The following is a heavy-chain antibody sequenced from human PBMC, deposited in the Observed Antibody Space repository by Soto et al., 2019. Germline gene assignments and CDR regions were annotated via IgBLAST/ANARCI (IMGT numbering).Heavy chain of an antibody. CDR1: GGSISSGDYY. V-gene: IGHV4-30-4*01. J-gene: IGHJ6*02. CDR2: IYYSGST. Sequence: SETLSLTCTVPGGSISSGDYYWSWIRQPPGKGLEWIGYIYYSGSTYYNPSLKSRVTISVDTSKNQFSLKLSSVTAADTAVYYCARESCSGGSCYLSGYYYGMDVWGQGTTVTVSS. D-gene: IGHD2-15*01. CDR3: ARESCSGGSCYLSGYYYGMDV.